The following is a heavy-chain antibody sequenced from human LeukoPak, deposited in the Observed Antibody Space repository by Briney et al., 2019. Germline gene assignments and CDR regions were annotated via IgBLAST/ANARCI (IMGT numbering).Heavy chain of an antibody. V-gene: IGHV1-3*01. CDR1: GYTFTSYA. CDR3: AREVGDGDLYFDY. CDR2: INAGNGNT. Sequence: ASVKVSCRASGYTFTSYAMHWVRQAPGQRLEWMGWINAGNGNTKYSQKFQGRVTITRDTSASTAYMELSSLRSEDTAVYYCAREVGDGDLYFDYWGQGTLVTVSS. D-gene: IGHD4-17*01. J-gene: IGHJ4*02.